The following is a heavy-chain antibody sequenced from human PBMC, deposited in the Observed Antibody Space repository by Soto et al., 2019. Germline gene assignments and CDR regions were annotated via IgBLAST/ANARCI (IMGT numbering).Heavy chain of an antibody. J-gene: IGHJ4*02. D-gene: IGHD2-2*01. CDR2: IYYSGST. CDR1: GGSISSGDYY. V-gene: IGHV4-30-4*01. CDR3: VRGLGYCSSTSCPTIQ. Sequence: SETLSLTCTVSGGSISSGDYYWSWIRQPPGKGLEWIVYIYYSGSTNYNPSLKSRVTISVDTNMKQFSLKLTSVTAADTAIYYCVRGLGYCSSTSCPTIQWGQGTLVTVSS.